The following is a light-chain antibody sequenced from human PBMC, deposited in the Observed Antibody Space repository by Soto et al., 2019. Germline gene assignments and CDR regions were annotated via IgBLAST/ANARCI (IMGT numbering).Light chain of an antibody. Sequence: QSVLTQPASVSGSPGQSITISCTGTSSDVGGYNSVSWYQEHPGKAPKLMIYDVIKRPSGVPDRFSGSKSGNTASLTISGLLAEDEADYYCCSYVGSYSYVFGTGTKVTVL. V-gene: IGLV2-11*01. J-gene: IGLJ1*01. CDR2: DVI. CDR3: CSYVGSYSYV. CDR1: SSDVGGYNS.